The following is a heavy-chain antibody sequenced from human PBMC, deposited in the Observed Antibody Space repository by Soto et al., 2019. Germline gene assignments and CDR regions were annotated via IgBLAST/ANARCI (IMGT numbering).Heavy chain of an antibody. CDR2: IYHSGST. D-gene: IGHD2-21*02. J-gene: IGHJ6*02. CDR1: GGSISSGGYS. CDR3: ARVCGGDCHNGMDV. Sequence: SETLSLTCAVSGGSISSGGYSWSWIRQPPGKGLEWIGYIYHSGSTYYNPSLKSRVTISVDRSKNQFSLKLSSVTAADTAVYNCARVCGGDCHNGMDVWGQGTTVTVS. V-gene: IGHV4-30-2*01.